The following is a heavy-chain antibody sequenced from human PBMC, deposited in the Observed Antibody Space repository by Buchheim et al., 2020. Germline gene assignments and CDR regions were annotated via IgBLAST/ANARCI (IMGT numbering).Heavy chain of an antibody. CDR3: ARDRQAVAGIYYYYYGMDV. CDR1: GFTFSSYA. Sequence: QVQLVESGGGVVQPGRSLRLSCAASGFTFSSYAMHWVRQAPGKGLEWVAIVSYDGSNKYYADSVKGRFTISRDNSKNTLYLPMHSLRAEDTAVYYCARDRQAVAGIYYYYYGMDVWGQGTT. D-gene: IGHD6-19*01. V-gene: IGHV3-30*03. CDR2: VSYDGSNK. J-gene: IGHJ6*02.